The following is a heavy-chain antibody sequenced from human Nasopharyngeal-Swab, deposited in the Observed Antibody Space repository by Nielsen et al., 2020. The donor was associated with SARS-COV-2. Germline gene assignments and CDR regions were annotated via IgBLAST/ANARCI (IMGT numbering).Heavy chain of an antibody. CDR2: IWHDGSYK. CDR3: ARDGPITIYGVVYGMDV. Sequence: VGSLRLSCASSGFSFSSYAMHCVRQAPGKGLECLAVIWHDGSYKYSADSVKGRFIISRDNSKNTLYLQMNTLRADDTAVYYCARDGPITIYGVVYGMDVWGQGTTVTVS. CDR1: GFSFSSYA. D-gene: IGHD3-3*01. V-gene: IGHV3-33*01. J-gene: IGHJ6*02.